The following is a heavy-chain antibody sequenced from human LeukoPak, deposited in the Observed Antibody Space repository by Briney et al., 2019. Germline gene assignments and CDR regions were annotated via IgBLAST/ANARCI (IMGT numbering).Heavy chain of an antibody. CDR2: IYYSGST. J-gene: IGHJ3*02. V-gene: IGHV4-61*01. Sequence: SETLSLTCTVSGGSVSSGSYYWSWIRQPPGKGLEWIGYIYYSGSTNYNPSLKSRVTISVDTSKNQFSLKLSSVTAADTAVYYCARAVWGWLAFDIWGQGTMVTVSS. CDR3: ARAVWGWLAFDI. D-gene: IGHD6-19*01. CDR1: GGSVSSGSYY.